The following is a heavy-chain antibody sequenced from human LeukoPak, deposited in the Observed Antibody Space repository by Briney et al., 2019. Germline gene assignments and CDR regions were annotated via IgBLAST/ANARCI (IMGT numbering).Heavy chain of an antibody. CDR1: GYTFTNYG. V-gene: IGHV1-18*01. Sequence: GASVKVSCKASGYTFTNYGIRWVRQAPGQGLEWMGWISGYNGNINYAVKLPGRVSVTTDISTSTAYMELRSLRPDVTAVYYCARACTSTSCHENNWFDPWGQGTLVTVSS. D-gene: IGHD2-2*01. J-gene: IGHJ5*02. CDR2: ISGYNGNI. CDR3: ARACTSTSCHENNWFDP.